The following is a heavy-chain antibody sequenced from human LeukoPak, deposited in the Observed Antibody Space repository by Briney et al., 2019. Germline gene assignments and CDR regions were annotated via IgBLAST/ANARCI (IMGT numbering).Heavy chain of an antibody. Sequence: SVTVSCKASGGTFISYAISWVRQAPGQGLEGMGGIIPIFGTANYAQKFQGRVTITADESTSTAYMELSSLRSEDTAVYYCARDREYYFDYWGQGTLVTVSS. CDR3: ARDREYYFDY. J-gene: IGHJ4*02. D-gene: IGHD3-10*01. CDR1: GGTFISYA. V-gene: IGHV1-69*01. CDR2: IIPIFGTA.